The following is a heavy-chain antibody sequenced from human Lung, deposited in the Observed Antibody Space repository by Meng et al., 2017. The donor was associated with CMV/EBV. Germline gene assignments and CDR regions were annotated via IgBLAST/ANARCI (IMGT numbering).Heavy chain of an antibody. CDR1: GVSISTDNW. V-gene: IGHV4-4*02. CDR3: AKEWLDATTGQFDY. J-gene: IGHJ4*02. D-gene: IGHD1-26*01. Sequence: TXSLTXXVSGVSISTDNWWSWVRQPPGKGLEWIGEIYRSGSTNYSPSLKSRVTISIDRSKNQFSLRLTSVTAADTAVYYCAKEWLDATTGQFDYWGQGTXVTVSS. CDR2: IYRSGST.